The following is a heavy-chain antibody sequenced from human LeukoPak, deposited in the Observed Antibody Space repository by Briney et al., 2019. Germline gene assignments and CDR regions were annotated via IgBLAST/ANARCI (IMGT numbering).Heavy chain of an antibody. V-gene: IGHV4-4*07. J-gene: IGHJ6*03. CDR1: GGSISGYY. CDR2: IYTSGST. CDR3: ARDLAMGGYYYYYMDV. D-gene: IGHD5-18*01. Sequence: SETLSLTCAVSGGSISGYYWSWIRQPAGKGLEWIGRIYTSGSTNYNPSLKSRVTMSVDTSKNQFSLKLSSVTAADTAVYYCARDLAMGGYYYYYMDVWGKGTTVTVSS.